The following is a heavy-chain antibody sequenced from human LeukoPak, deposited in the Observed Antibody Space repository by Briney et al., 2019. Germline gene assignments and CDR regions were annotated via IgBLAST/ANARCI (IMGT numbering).Heavy chain of an antibody. V-gene: IGHV4-39*07. J-gene: IGHJ4*02. CDR2: IYYSGST. Sequence: SETLSLPRSLSGVSLRCSSLYWGYTRHPRGKGLEWMGSIYYSGSTYYNPSLKSRVTISVDTSKNQFSLKLSSVTAADTAVYYCARGISGSYHRGSYYFDYWGQGTLVTVSS. D-gene: IGHD1-26*01. CDR1: GVSLRCSSLY. CDR3: ARGISGSYHRGSYYFDY.